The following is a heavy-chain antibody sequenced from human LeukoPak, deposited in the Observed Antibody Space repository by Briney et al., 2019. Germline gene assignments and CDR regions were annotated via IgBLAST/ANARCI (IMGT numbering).Heavy chain of an antibody. CDR2: IIPTLGIA. CDR3: AREGLDGTTQIYYYGMDV. V-gene: IGHV1-69*04. D-gene: IGHD1-7*01. CDR1: GGTFSRYA. J-gene: IGHJ6*02. Sequence: SVKVSCKASGGTFSRYAFSWVRQAPGQGLEWMGRIIPTLGIANYAQTFQDRVTITADKSTSTAYMELSSLRFEDMAVYYCAREGLDGTTQIYYYGMDVWGQGTTVTVSS.